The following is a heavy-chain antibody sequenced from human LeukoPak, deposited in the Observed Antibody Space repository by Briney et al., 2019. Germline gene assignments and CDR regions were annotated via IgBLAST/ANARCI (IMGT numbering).Heavy chain of an antibody. V-gene: IGHV4-34*01. Sequence: SETLSLTCAVYGGSFSGYYWSWIRQPPGKGLDWIGEINHSGSTNYNPSLKSRVTISVDTSKNQFSLKLSSVTAADTAVYYCARVGGFQYRTVFDYWGQGTLVTVSS. D-gene: IGHD3-16*01. J-gene: IGHJ4*02. CDR2: INHSGST. CDR1: GGSFSGYY. CDR3: ARVGGFQYRTVFDY.